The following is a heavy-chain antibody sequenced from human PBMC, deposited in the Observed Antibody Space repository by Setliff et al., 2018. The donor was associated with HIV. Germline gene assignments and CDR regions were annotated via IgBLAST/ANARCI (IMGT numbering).Heavy chain of an antibody. CDR3: ARGTFSGPDY. D-gene: IGHD1-26*01. CDR2: IFSSGST. J-gene: IGHJ4*02. V-gene: IGHV4-4*07. CDR1: GGSISSYY. Sequence: PSETLSLTCTVSGGSISSYYWSWIRQPAGKGLEWIGRIFSSGSTSYNSSLKSRVTMSVDTSKNQFSLKLNSVTAADTAVYYCARGTFSGPDYWGQGTLVTVS.